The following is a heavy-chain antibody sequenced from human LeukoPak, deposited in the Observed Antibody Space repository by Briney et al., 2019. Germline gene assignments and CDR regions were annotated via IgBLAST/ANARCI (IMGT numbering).Heavy chain of an antibody. J-gene: IGHJ6*02. Sequence: PGGSLRLSCAASGFTFSSYAMSWVRQAPGKGLEWVSAISGSGGSTYYADSVKGRFTISRDNSKNTLYLQMNSLRAEDTAVYYCAKEGIGGSSSWTRGYYYGMDVWGQGTTVTVSS. CDR2: ISGSGGST. CDR1: GFTFSSYA. CDR3: AKEGIGGSSSWTRGYYYGMDV. V-gene: IGHV3-23*01. D-gene: IGHD6-13*01.